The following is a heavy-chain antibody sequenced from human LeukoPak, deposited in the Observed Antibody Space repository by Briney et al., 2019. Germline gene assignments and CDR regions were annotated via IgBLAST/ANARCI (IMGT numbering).Heavy chain of an antibody. D-gene: IGHD3-9*01. Sequence: PSETLSLTCAVYGGSFSGYYWSWIRQPPGKGLEWIGEINHSGSTNYNPSLKSRVTISVDTSKNQFSLKLSSVTAADTAVYYCACSYYDILTGSWFDPWGQGTLVTVSS. CDR3: ACSYYDILTGSWFDP. V-gene: IGHV4-34*01. J-gene: IGHJ5*02. CDR1: GGSFSGYY. CDR2: INHSGST.